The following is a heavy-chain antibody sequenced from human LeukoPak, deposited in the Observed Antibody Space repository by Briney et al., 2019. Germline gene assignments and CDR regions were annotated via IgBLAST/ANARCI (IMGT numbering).Heavy chain of an antibody. V-gene: IGHV4-59*01. J-gene: IGHJ3*02. CDR2: MHNSGSS. CDR3: ARSAEWLRNAFDI. D-gene: IGHD5-12*01. CDR1: GASTSHFY. Sequence: SETLSLTCTVSGASTSHFYWNWIRQPPGKGLEWIGYMHNSGSSKHSPSLKSRVTISIDTSKNQFSLQLTSVTAADTAMYFCARSAEWLRNAFDIWGQGTMVSVPS.